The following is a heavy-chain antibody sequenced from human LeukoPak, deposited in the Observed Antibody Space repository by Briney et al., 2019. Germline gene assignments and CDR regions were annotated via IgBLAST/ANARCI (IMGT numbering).Heavy chain of an antibody. CDR1: GFTFSNSA. CDR2: LSGSGITT. V-gene: IGHV3-23*01. J-gene: IGHJ5*01. CDR3: ARTVRSRALKWFDP. Sequence: PGGSLRLSCAASGFTFSNSAMSWVRQAPGKGLEWVSTLSGSGITTYYADSVKGRFTISRDISKNTLHLQMTSLRAEDTAVYYCARTVRSRALKWFDPWGQGTPVTVSS. D-gene: IGHD1-1*01.